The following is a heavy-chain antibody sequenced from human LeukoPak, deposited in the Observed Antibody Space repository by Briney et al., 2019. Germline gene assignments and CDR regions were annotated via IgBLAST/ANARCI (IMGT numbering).Heavy chain of an antibody. CDR1: GFTFSDYA. CDR2: ISRTSSYI. CDR3: ARDERRFCSDGSCYPGDY. J-gene: IGHJ4*02. V-gene: IGHV3-21*01. D-gene: IGHD2-15*01. Sequence: GGSLRLSCAASGFTFSDYAMKWVRQAPGKGREWVAAISRTSSYIYYSDSVKVLFTISRDHAENSVYLKIDSLRDEDTAVYYCARDERRFCSDGSCYPGDYWGQGTLVTVSS.